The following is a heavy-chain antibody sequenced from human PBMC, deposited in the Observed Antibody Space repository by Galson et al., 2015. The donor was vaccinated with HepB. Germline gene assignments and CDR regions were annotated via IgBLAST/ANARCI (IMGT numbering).Heavy chain of an antibody. CDR2: INHSGST. CDR3: ARSYCTSTSCLYYFDY. D-gene: IGHD2-2*01. CDR1: GGSFSGYY. J-gene: IGHJ4*02. Sequence: ETLSLTCAVYGGSFSGYYWSWIRQPPGKGLEWIGEINHSGSTNYNPSLKSRVTISVDTSKKQFSLKLSSVTAADTAVYYCARSYCTSTSCLYYFDYWGQGTLVTVSS. V-gene: IGHV4-34*01.